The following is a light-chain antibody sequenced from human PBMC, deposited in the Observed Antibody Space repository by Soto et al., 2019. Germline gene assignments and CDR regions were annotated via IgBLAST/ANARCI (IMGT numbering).Light chain of an antibody. CDR2: GAS. Sequence: EIVLTQSPGTLSLSPGEGATLSCRASQSISSNFLAWYQQKRGQAPRLLIHGASNRATGIPDRFSGSGSGTDFTLTITRLATEDSAVYYCQQYGGSHRTFGQGTKVDIK. CDR1: QSISSNF. J-gene: IGKJ1*01. CDR3: QQYGGSHRT. V-gene: IGKV3-20*01.